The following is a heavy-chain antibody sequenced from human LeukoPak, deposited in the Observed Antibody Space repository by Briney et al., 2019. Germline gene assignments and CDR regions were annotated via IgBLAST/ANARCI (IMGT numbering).Heavy chain of an antibody. J-gene: IGHJ6*03. D-gene: IGHD6-19*01. CDR3: AKKGSQWLVLSYMDV. CDR2: ISGSGGST. V-gene: IGHV3-23*01. Sequence: GGALRLSCAASGFTFSSYGMSWVRQAPGKGLEWVSAISGSGGSTYYADSVKGRFTISRDNSKNTLYLQMNSLRAEDTAVYYCAKKGSQWLVLSYMDVWGKGTTVTVSS. CDR1: GFTFSSYG.